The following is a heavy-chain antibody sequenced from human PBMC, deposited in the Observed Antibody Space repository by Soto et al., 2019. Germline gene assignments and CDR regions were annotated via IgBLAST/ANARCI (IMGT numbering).Heavy chain of an antibody. V-gene: IGHV4-34*01. CDR3: ARGRWLRSSFDY. D-gene: IGHD5-12*01. Sequence: LSLTCAVYGGSFSCYYWSWIRQPPGKGLEWIGEINHSGSTNYNPSLKSRVTISVDTSKNQFSLKLNSVTAADTAVYYCARGRWLRSSFDYWGQGTLVTVSS. CDR1: GGSFSCYY. J-gene: IGHJ4*02. CDR2: INHSGST.